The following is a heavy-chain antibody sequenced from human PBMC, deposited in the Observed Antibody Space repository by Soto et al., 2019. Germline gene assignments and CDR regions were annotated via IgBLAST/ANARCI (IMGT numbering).Heavy chain of an antibody. D-gene: IGHD6-19*01. CDR3: ARRSSGWYDY. CDR1: GFTFSSYA. V-gene: IGHV3-23*01. J-gene: IGHJ4*02. Sequence: EVQLLESGGGLVQPGGSLRLSCAASGFTFSSYAMSWVRQAPGKGLEWVSAISGSGGSTYYADSVKGRFTISRDNSKNTLDLQINSLRAEDTAVYYCARRSSGWYDYWGQGTLVTVSS. CDR2: ISGSGGST.